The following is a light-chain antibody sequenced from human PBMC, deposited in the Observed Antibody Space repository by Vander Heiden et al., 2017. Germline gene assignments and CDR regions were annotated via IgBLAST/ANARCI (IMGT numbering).Light chain of an antibody. Sequence: EIVLTPSPGTLSLSPGERATLPCRASQSVSSSYLAWYQQKPGQAPRLLIYGASSRATGIPDRFSGSGSGTDFTLTISRLQPEDFAAYYCQQYGSSPETFGQGTKVEIK. CDR1: QSVSSSY. V-gene: IGKV3-20*01. CDR2: GAS. CDR3: QQYGSSPET. J-gene: IGKJ1*01.